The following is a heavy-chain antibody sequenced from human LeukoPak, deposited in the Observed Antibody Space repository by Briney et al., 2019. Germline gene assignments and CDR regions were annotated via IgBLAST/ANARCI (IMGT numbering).Heavy chain of an antibody. Sequence: PGGSLRLSCAASGFTFSSYEMNWVRQAPGKGLEWVSYISSSGSTIYYADSVKGRFTISRDNSKNTLYLQMNSLRAENTAVYYCAKDAYGSGSYGGFDYWGQGTLVTVSS. CDR1: GFTFSSYE. CDR3: AKDAYGSGSYGGFDY. CDR2: ISSSGSTI. V-gene: IGHV3-48*03. J-gene: IGHJ4*02. D-gene: IGHD3-10*01.